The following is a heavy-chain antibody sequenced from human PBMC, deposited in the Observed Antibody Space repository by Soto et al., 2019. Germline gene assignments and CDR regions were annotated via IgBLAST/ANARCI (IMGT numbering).Heavy chain of an antibody. J-gene: IGHJ3*02. D-gene: IGHD1-26*01. Sequence: EVQLVESGGGLVQPGGSLRLSCAASGFTFDDYAMHWVRQAPGKGLEWVSGISWNSGSIGYADSVKGRFTISRDNAKNSLYLQMNSLRAEDTALYYCAKDRSGTGSYYSSGAFDIWGQGTMVTVSS. CDR1: GFTFDDYA. CDR3: AKDRSGTGSYYSSGAFDI. CDR2: ISWNSGSI. V-gene: IGHV3-9*01.